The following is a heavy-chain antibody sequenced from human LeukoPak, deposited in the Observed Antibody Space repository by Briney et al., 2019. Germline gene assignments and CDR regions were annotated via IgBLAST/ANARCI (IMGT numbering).Heavy chain of an antibody. D-gene: IGHD5-18*01. V-gene: IGHV1-69*04. Sequence: SGKVSCKASGGTFSSYAISWVRQAPGHGLECMGRIIPIFGIANYAQKFQGRVTITADKSTSTAYMELSSLRSEDTAVYYCAGAGYRYAKEGFFDYWGQGTLVTVSS. CDR2: IIPIFGIA. CDR3: AGAGYRYAKEGFFDY. J-gene: IGHJ4*02. CDR1: GGTFSSYA.